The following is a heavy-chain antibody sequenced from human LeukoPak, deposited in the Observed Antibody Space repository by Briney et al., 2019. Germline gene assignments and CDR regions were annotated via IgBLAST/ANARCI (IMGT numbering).Heavy chain of an antibody. J-gene: IGHJ4*02. V-gene: IGHV3-72*01. CDR2: IRNKDNGYTT. D-gene: IGHD5-18*01. CDR3: ARGSSRLSGYSSS. CDR1: GFTLSDHY. Sequence: GGSLRLSCAASGFTLSDHYMDWVRQAPGKGLEWVGRIRNKDNGYTTEYAASVKGRLTISRDDSKNSLYLQMNSLKTEDTAVYYCARGSSRLSGYSSSWGQGTLVTVSS.